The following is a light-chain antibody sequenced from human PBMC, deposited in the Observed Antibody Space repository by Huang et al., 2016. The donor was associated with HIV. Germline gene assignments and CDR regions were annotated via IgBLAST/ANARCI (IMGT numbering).Light chain of an antibody. V-gene: IGKV3-15*01. CDR1: QSVRSN. Sequence: EIVMTQSPATLSVSPGERATLSCRASQSVRSNVAWYQQKPGQAPRLLIYGADTRATGIPARFRGSGCGTEFTLTISSLQSEDFVVYYCQQYNNWPPITFGQGTRLEI. J-gene: IGKJ5*01. CDR3: QQYNNWPPIT. CDR2: GAD.